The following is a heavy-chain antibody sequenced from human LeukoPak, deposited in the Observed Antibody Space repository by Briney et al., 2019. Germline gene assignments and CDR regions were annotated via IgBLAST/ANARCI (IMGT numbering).Heavy chain of an antibody. Sequence: GGSLRLSCAASGFTFSSYAMHWVRQAPGKGLEYVSAISSNGGSTYYANSVKGRFTISRDNSKNTLYLQMGSLRAEDMAVYYCARGRGCYYDSSGYSDYWGQGTLVTVSS. J-gene: IGHJ4*02. D-gene: IGHD3-22*01. CDR1: GFTFSSYA. CDR3: ARGRGCYYDSSGYSDY. CDR2: ISSNGGST. V-gene: IGHV3-64*01.